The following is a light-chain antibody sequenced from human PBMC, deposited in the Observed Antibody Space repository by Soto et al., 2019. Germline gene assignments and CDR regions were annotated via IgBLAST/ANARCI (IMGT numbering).Light chain of an antibody. J-gene: IGKJ4*01. V-gene: IGKV3-15*01. CDR1: QSIGTN. Sequence: DILMTQSPATLSVSPGERATISCRASQSIGTNLAWYRQRPGQAPRLLIYGSTRATDIPARFRGSGSGTDFTLTINSLQSEDFAVYFCQQFNDWPLTFGGGPGSRS. CDR2: GS. CDR3: QQFNDWPLT.